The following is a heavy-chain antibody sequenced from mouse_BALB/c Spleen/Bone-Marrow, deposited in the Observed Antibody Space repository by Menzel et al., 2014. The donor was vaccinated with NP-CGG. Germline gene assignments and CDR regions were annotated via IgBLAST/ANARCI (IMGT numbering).Heavy chain of an antibody. Sequence: VQLQQSGAELVRPGSSVKISCKASGYAFSAYWMIWVKQRPGQGLEWIGQIYPGDGDTSYNGKFKGKATLTADKSSSTAYMQLSSLTSEDSAVYFCARSGYGSNYDYWGQGTTLTVSS. CDR2: IYPGDGDT. CDR1: GYAFSAYW. V-gene: IGHV1-80*01. D-gene: IGHD1-1*01. CDR3: ARSGYGSNYDY. J-gene: IGHJ2*01.